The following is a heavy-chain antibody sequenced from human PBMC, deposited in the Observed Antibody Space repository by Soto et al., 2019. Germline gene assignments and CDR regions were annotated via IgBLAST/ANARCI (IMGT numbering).Heavy chain of an antibody. Sequence: SETLSLTCAVSGYSISGGYYWVWIRQPPGKGLEWIGSIYHSGSTYYNPSLKSRVTISVDTSKNQFSLKLSSVTAADTAVYYCARGYCSGGSCYDYWDYWGQGTLVTVSS. V-gene: IGHV4-38-2*01. J-gene: IGHJ4*02. CDR1: GYSISGGYY. CDR2: IYHSGST. D-gene: IGHD2-15*01. CDR3: ARGYCSGGSCYDYWDY.